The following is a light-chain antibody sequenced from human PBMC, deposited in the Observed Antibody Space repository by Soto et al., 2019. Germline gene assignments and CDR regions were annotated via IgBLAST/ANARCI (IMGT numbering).Light chain of an antibody. CDR3: FSYRTSSTMV. Sequence: QSALTQPASVSGSPGQSITISCTGTSSDVGGYNYVSWYQQHPAKAPKLMIYEVSNRPSGVSHRFSGSKSGNTASLTISGLQAEDEADYYCFSYRTSSTMVFGGGTQLTVL. J-gene: IGLJ3*02. CDR2: EVS. V-gene: IGLV2-14*01. CDR1: SSDVGGYNY.